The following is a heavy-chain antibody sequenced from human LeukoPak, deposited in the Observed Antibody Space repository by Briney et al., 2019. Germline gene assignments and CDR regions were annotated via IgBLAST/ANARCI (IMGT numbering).Heavy chain of an antibody. V-gene: IGHV3-23*01. D-gene: IGHD6-19*01. J-gene: IGHJ4*02. CDR2: ITSTSGSI. CDR1: GFRFGNSA. CDR3: ASYSSGWFKPLDS. Sequence: GGSLRLFCVGSGFRFGNSAMSWVRQIPGKGLEWVSSITSTSGSIKYVDSVKGRFTISRDNSKNTLFLQMDSLRAEDTAIYYCASYSSGWFKPLDSWGQGTLVTVSS.